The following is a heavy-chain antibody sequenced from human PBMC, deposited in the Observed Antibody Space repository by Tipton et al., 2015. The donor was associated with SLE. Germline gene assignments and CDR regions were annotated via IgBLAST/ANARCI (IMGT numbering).Heavy chain of an antibody. CDR1: GFTFSTYW. V-gene: IGHV4-34*01. J-gene: IGHJ5*02. CDR2: IHHSGST. Sequence: LRLSCVASGFTFSTYWMSWVRQAPERGLEWVGEIHHSGSTNYNPSLQSRLTISMDTSKNHFSLKLDFVTAADTAVYFCARGGYGGHSPWGQGTLVTVSS. D-gene: IGHD4-23*01. CDR3: ARGGYGGHSP.